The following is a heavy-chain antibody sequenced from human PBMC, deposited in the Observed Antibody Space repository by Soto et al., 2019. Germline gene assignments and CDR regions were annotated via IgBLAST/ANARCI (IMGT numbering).Heavy chain of an antibody. CDR1: GGTFSSYA. V-gene: IGHV1-69*06. J-gene: IGHJ4*02. Sequence: QVQLVQSGAEVKKPGSSVKVSCKASGGTFSSYAISWVRQAPGQGLEWMGGIIPIFGTANYAQKFQGRVTITADKSTSTAYMELSSLRSEDTAVYYCARERDYYDSSGYSPVFDYWGQVTLVTVSS. CDR2: IIPIFGTA. D-gene: IGHD3-22*01. CDR3: ARERDYYDSSGYSPVFDY.